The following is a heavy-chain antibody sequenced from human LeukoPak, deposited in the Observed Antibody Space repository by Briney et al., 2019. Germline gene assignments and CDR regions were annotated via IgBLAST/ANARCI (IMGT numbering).Heavy chain of an antibody. Sequence: GGSLRLSCAASGFTFSSYAMSWVRQAPGKGLEWVSAISGSGGSTYYADSVKGRFTISRDNSKNTLYLQMNSLRAEDTAVYYCAKTLTMIVVYYYYYGMDVWGQGTTVTVSS. D-gene: IGHD3-22*01. J-gene: IGHJ6*02. V-gene: IGHV3-23*01. CDR1: GFTFSSYA. CDR3: AKTLTMIVVYYYYYGMDV. CDR2: ISGSGGST.